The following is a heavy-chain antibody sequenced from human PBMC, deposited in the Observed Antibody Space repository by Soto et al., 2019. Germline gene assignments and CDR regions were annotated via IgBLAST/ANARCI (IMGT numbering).Heavy chain of an antibody. Sequence: PSVTLCLTCTVAGGSISSSSGYWGWIRKPPGKGLEWIGSIYYSGSTYYNPSLKSRVTISVDTSKNQFSLKLSSVTAADTAVYYCARQSGPITIFGVVTDAFDIWGQGTMVTVSS. CDR2: IYYSGST. J-gene: IGHJ3*02. D-gene: IGHD3-3*01. CDR3: ARQSGPITIFGVVTDAFDI. CDR1: GGSISSSSGY. V-gene: IGHV4-39*01.